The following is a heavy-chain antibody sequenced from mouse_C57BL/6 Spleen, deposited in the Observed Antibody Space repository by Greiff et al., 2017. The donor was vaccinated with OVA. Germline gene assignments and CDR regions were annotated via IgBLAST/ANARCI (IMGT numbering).Heavy chain of an antibody. Sequence: EVQLVESGGDLVKPGGSLKLSCAASGFTFSSYGMSWVRQTPDKRLEWVATISSGGSYTYYPDSVKGRLTISRDNAKNTLYLQMSSLKSEDTAMYYCARPTFYYDYDEAYWGQGTLVTVSA. CDR2: ISSGGSYT. J-gene: IGHJ3*01. CDR1: GFTFSSYG. CDR3: ARPTFYYDYDEAY. D-gene: IGHD2-4*01. V-gene: IGHV5-6*01.